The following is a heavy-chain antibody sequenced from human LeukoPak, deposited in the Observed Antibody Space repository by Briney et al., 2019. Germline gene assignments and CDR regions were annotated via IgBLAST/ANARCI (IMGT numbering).Heavy chain of an antibody. CDR1: GVSIGSGDSF. Sequence: PSQTLSLTCTVSGVSIGSGDSFWSWIRQHPGKGLEWIGYISYSGSAYYTPSLKSRVTISGDTSKNQFSLKLTSVTAADTAVYYCARDPGGRYPYYFDYWGQGTLVTVSS. V-gene: IGHV4-31*03. D-gene: IGHD6-19*01. CDR2: ISYSGSA. J-gene: IGHJ4*02. CDR3: ARDPGGRYPYYFDY.